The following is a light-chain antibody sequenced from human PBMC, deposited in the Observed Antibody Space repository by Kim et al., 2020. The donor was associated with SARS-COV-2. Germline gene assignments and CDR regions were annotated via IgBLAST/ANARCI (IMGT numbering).Light chain of an antibody. CDR1: QSVRSSY. CDR3: QQYGRT. J-gene: IGKJ1*01. Sequence: LSLPPGKKPPLSCRASQSVRSSYLAWYQQKPGQSPRLLISGTSSRATGIPDRFSGSGSGTDFTLTISRLEPEDFAVYYCQQYGRTFGQGTKVDIK. V-gene: IGKV3-20*01. CDR2: GTS.